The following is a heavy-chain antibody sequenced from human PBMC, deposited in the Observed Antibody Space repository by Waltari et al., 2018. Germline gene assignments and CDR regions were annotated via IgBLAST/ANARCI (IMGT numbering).Heavy chain of an antibody. Sequence: EVQLVESGGGLVQPGGSLRLSCAASGLTFRSYWMSWVRQAPVKGLEWVAGIKEDGSETYYVDSVEGRFTISRDNAKNSLYLHMNSLRAEDTAVYYCASHGPWTFNYWGQGTLVTVSS. CDR1: GLTFRSYW. D-gene: IGHD1-1*01. J-gene: IGHJ4*02. CDR3: ASHGPWTFNY. V-gene: IGHV3-7*02. CDR2: IKEDGSET.